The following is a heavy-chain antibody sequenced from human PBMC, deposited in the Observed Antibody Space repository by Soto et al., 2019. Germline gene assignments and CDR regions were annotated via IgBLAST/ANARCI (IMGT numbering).Heavy chain of an antibody. CDR3: AKVGRSTIDDILTGYYP. V-gene: IGHV3-23*01. Sequence: HPGGSLRLSCAASGFTFSSYAMSWVRQAPGKGLEWVSAISGSGGSTYYADSVKGRFTISRDNSKNTLYLQMNSLRAEDTAVYYCAKVGRSTIDDILTGYYPWGQGTLVTVSS. D-gene: IGHD3-9*01. J-gene: IGHJ5*02. CDR1: GFTFSSYA. CDR2: ISGSGGST.